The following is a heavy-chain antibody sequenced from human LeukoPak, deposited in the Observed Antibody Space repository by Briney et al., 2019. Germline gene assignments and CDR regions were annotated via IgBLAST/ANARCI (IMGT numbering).Heavy chain of an antibody. CDR3: ARDSSSWYSY. D-gene: IGHD6-13*01. Sequence: GGSLRLSCAASGFTFSNFWMSWVRQAPGKGLEWVANIKQDASEKYYADSVKGRFSISRDNAKNSLYLQMNSLRAEDTAVYYCARDSSSWYSYWGRGTLVTVSS. CDR2: IKQDASEK. J-gene: IGHJ4*02. CDR1: GFTFSNFW. V-gene: IGHV3-7*01.